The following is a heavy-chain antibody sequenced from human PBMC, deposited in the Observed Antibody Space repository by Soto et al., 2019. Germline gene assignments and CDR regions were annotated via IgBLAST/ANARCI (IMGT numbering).Heavy chain of an antibody. J-gene: IGHJ3*02. D-gene: IGHD3-9*01. CDR3: ARGGETGDAFDI. CDR2: MNPNSDNK. V-gene: IGHV1-8*01. Sequence: QVQLVQSGAAVKKPGASVKVSCKASGYTFTSYDITWLRQATGKGLEWMGWMNPNSDNKGYAQKFQDRVSMTRNTSISTAYMELSSLRSDETAVYYRARGGETGDAFDIWGQGTVVTVSS. CDR1: GYTFTSYD.